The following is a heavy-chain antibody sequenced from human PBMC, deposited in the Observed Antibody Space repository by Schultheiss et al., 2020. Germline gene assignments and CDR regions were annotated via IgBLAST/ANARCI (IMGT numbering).Heavy chain of an antibody. V-gene: IGHV3-33*01. CDR3: ARGGVDYYYGMDV. CDR2: IWYDGSNK. Sequence: GGSLRLSCAASGFTFSSYGMHWVRQAPGKGLEWVAVIWYDGSNKYYADSVKGRFTISRDNSKNTLYLQMNSLRAEDTAVYYCARGGVDYYYGMDVWGQGTTVTVSS. CDR1: GFTFSSYG. J-gene: IGHJ6*02.